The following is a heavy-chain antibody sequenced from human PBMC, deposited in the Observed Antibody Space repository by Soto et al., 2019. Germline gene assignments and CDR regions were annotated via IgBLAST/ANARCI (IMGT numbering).Heavy chain of an antibody. J-gene: IGHJ4*02. CDR2: IGVYANT. CDR1: GFTFSSYD. D-gene: IGHD1-26*01. Sequence: QPGGSLRLSCAASGFTFSSYDMNWVRQAPGKGLEWVSAIGVYANTYYADSVKGRFTISRDDSRNTVHLQLNSLRVDDTAVYYCAKESQVGSPGDYFDSWGQGNLVTVSS. V-gene: IGHV3-23*01. CDR3: AKESQVGSPGDYFDS.